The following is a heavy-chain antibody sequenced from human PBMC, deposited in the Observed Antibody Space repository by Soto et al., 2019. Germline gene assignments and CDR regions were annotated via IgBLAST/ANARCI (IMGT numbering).Heavy chain of an antibody. Sequence: ASVTVSCKASGYIFTNYNIHWVRQAPGQRLEWMGWINVGNGNTKYSERFQGRVTNTRDTSASTAYMELSRLRSDDTAVYYCARVLGIAVAGHDYWGQGTLVRVSS. J-gene: IGHJ4*02. CDR1: GYIFTNYN. D-gene: IGHD6-19*01. V-gene: IGHV1-3*01. CDR2: INVGNGNT. CDR3: ARVLGIAVAGHDY.